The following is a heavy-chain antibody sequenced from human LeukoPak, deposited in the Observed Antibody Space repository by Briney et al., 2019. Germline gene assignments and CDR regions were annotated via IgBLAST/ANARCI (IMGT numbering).Heavy chain of an antibody. D-gene: IGHD5-18*01. CDR1: GYTFTSYG. J-gene: IGHJ5*02. CDR2: ISAYNGDT. Sequence: GASVKVSCKASGYTFTSYGISWVRQAPGQGLAWMGWISAYNGDTGYAQKFQGRLTMTTDTSTSTAYMELRSLRSDDTAMYYCARDRTAMSVKRDFDPWGQGTLVTVSS. CDR3: ARDRTAMSVKRDFDP. V-gene: IGHV1-18*01.